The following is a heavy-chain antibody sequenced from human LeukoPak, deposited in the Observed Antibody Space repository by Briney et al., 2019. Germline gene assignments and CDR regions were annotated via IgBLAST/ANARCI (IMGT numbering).Heavy chain of an antibody. CDR3: ARGPAWFGEYWFDP. D-gene: IGHD3-10*01. Sequence: ASVKVSCKASGYTFTGYYMHWVRQAPGQGLEWMGWINPNSGGTNYAQKFQGRVTMTRDTSISTAYMELSRLRSDDTAVYYCARGPAWFGEYWFDPWGQGTLVTVSS. CDR1: GYTFTGYY. CDR2: INPNSGGT. J-gene: IGHJ5*02. V-gene: IGHV1-2*02.